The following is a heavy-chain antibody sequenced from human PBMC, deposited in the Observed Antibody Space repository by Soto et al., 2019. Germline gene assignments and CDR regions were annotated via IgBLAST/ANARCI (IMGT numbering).Heavy chain of an antibody. D-gene: IGHD5-18*01. V-gene: IGHV3-30-3*01. CDR3: ARWNVQYDSYGYF. CDR2: ISHDGGNK. CDR1: GFTFSTFP. J-gene: IGHJ4*02. Sequence: PGGSLRLSCAASGFTFSTFPMHWVRQAPGKGLEWVALISHDGGNKYYADSVKGRFTISRDNSKNTLYLQMNSLRAADTAVYYCARWNVQYDSYGYFWGQGTQVTVSS.